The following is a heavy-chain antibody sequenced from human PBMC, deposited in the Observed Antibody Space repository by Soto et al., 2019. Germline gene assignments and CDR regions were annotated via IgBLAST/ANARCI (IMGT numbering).Heavy chain of an antibody. CDR3: AKEGTSSYGSGWYDFDH. D-gene: IGHD6-19*01. J-gene: IGHJ4*02. V-gene: IGHV1-3*01. Sequence: ASVKVSCKASGYTFTSYGIHWVRQAPGQRLEWMGWINAAKGDTKYSPKFQGRVTITRDTSASTAYMALSSLRSEDTAVYYCAKEGTSSYGSGWYDFDHWGQGTLVTVSS. CDR2: INAAKGDT. CDR1: GYTFTSYG.